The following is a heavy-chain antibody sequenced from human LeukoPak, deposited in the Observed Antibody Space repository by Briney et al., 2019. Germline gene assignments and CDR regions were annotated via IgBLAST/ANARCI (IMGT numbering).Heavy chain of an antibody. CDR3: ARYGSGSYKYFQY. J-gene: IGHJ1*01. CDR2: IYYSGST. D-gene: IGHD3-10*01. V-gene: IGHV4-59*08. CDR1: GGSIYNYY. Sequence: PSETLSLTCTVSGGSIYNYYWSWIRQPPGGGLEWIARIYYSGSTSYNPSFKSRVTISVDTSKNQFSLTVTSVTAADTAVYYCARYGSGSYKYFQYWGQGALVTVSS.